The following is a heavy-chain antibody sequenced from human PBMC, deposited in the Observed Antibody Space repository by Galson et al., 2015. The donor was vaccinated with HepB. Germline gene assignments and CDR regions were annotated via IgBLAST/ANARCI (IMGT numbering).Heavy chain of an antibody. CDR2: IWFDGTNQ. Sequence: SLRLSCAASGFTFSSFGMHWVRQAPGKGLEWVALIWFDGTNQYFADSVKGRFTISRDNSKNKLYLQMNSLRVEDTAVYYCARGGLMGYYYYGMDGWGQGSTFTVSS. CDR1: GFTFSSFG. CDR3: ARGGLMGYYYYGMDG. J-gene: IGHJ6*02. V-gene: IGHV3-33*08. D-gene: IGHD3-16*01.